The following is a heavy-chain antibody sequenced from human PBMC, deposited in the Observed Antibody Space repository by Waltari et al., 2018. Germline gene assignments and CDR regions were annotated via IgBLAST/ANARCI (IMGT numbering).Heavy chain of an antibody. CDR1: GLSFSIYD. CDR2: ISSNGVST. J-gene: IGHJ6*03. D-gene: IGHD2-21*01. V-gene: IGHV3-64*01. CDR3: ARSPDQPDSLDYYMDV. Sequence: EVQLVESGGGLVQPGGSVRLSCAASGLSFSIYDMPWVRQAPGKGLEYVSAISSNGVSTYYANSMKGRLSISRDNSKNTLYLQMGSLRAEDMAVYYCARSPDQPDSLDYYMDVWGKGTTVTVSS.